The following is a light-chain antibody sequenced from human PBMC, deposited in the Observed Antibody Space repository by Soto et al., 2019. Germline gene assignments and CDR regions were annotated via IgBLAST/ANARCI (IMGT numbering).Light chain of an antibody. V-gene: IGKV3-20*01. CDR2: GAS. Sequence: EILFTQSPDTLSLSPGERAALSCRASRGLSSTFLAWYQQKRGQATRLIIYGASNRANGIPDRFSGSGSGTDFTLILSRLEPEDFAVYYCQQYGSSHQVTFGQGTRLEIK. CDR3: QQYGSSHQVT. J-gene: IGKJ5*01. CDR1: RGLSSTF.